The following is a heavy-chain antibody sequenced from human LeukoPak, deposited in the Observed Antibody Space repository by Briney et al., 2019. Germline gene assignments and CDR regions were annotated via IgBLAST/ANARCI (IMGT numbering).Heavy chain of an antibody. CDR1: GYTFTSYG. CDR3: ARNLDSYGTYYFDY. Sequence: ASVKVSCKASGYTFTSYGISWVRQAPGQGLEWMGWISAYNGNTNYAQKLQGRVTMTTDTSTSTAYMELRSLRSDDTAGYYCARNLDSYGTYYFDYWGQGTLVTVSS. J-gene: IGHJ4*02. V-gene: IGHV1-18*01. CDR2: ISAYNGNT. D-gene: IGHD5-18*01.